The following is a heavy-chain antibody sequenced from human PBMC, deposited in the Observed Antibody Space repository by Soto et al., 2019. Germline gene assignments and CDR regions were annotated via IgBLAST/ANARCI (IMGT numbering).Heavy chain of an antibody. J-gene: IGHJ3*02. CDR1: GFNFSSYA. V-gene: IGHV3-30-3*01. Sequence: GGSLRLSCASSGFNFSSYAMHWVRQAPGKGLEWVAVISYDGSNKYYADSVKGRFTISRDNSKNTLYLQMNSLRAEDTAVYYCARDFFGYYDSSALEAFDIWGQGTMVTVSS. CDR2: ISYDGSNK. D-gene: IGHD3-22*01. CDR3: ARDFFGYYDSSALEAFDI.